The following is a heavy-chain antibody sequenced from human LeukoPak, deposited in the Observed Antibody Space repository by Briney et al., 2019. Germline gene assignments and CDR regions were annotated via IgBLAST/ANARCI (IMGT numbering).Heavy chain of an antibody. V-gene: IGHV4-59*01. CDR3: ARISNSGYDSRGVFDI. J-gene: IGHJ3*02. Sequence: TSETLSLTCTVSGASISTYYWSWIRQPPGKGLEWIGYIYYTGSTNYNPSLKSRVTISVDTSKNQFSLKLSSVTAADTAVYYCARISNSGYDSRGVFDIWGQGTMVTVSS. D-gene: IGHD3-22*01. CDR2: IYYTGST. CDR1: GASISTYY.